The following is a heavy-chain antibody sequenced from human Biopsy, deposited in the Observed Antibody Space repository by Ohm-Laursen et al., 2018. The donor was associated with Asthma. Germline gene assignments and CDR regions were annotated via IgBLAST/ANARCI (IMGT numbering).Heavy chain of an antibody. J-gene: IGHJ4*02. CDR1: GFTFSSYA. Sequence: LSLTCAASGFTFSSYAMHWVRQAPGRGLELVAVISYDGYKKYYADSVKGRFTISRDNSKDTLYLQVNSLRGDDTAVYYCARGKTWGRSYYFDYWGQGTLVTVSS. CDR2: ISYDGYKK. V-gene: IGHV3-30-3*01. D-gene: IGHD6-6*01. CDR3: ARGKTWGRSYYFDY.